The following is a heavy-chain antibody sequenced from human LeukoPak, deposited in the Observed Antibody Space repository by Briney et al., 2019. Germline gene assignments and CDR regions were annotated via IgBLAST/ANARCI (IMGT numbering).Heavy chain of an antibody. D-gene: IGHD6-13*01. V-gene: IGHV3-48*01. J-gene: IGHJ3*02. CDR2: ISSSSTI. Sequence: GGSLRLSCAASGLTFTSYSMNWVRQAPGKGLEWVSYISSSSTIYYADPVKGRFTISRDNAKNSLYLQMNSLRAEDTAVYYCARESSSSWYRSDAFDIWGQGTMVTVSS. CDR1: GLTFTSYS. CDR3: ARESSSSWYRSDAFDI.